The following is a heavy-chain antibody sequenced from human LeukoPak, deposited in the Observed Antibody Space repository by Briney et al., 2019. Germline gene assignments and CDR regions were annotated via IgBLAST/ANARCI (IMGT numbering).Heavy chain of an antibody. Sequence: GSLRLSCTASWFTVSNNYMSWVRQAPGKGLEWVSISYSDTNTNYADSVKGRFTISRDTSQNTLSLQMNSLRAEDTAVYYCVRKNRDFNAAFDIWGQGTVVTVSA. CDR2: SYSDTNT. V-gene: IGHV3-53*01. CDR1: WFTVSNNY. CDR3: VRKNRDFNAAFDI. J-gene: IGHJ3*02. D-gene: IGHD1-14*01.